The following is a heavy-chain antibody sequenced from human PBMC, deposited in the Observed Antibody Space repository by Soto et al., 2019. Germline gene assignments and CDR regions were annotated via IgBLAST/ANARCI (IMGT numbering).Heavy chain of an antibody. CDR2: ISPNGDST. V-gene: IGHV3-64D*06. Sequence: PGGSLRLSCSASGFIFNRYDIHWVRQAPGKGLEYVSAISPNGDSTQYADSVKGRFTISRDNSKNTVFLQMNSLGAEDTSVYYCVRQFCSYTTCYTGGFDYWGQGTLVTVSS. CDR1: GFIFNRYD. J-gene: IGHJ4*02. D-gene: IGHD2-2*02. CDR3: VRQFCSYTTCYTGGFDY.